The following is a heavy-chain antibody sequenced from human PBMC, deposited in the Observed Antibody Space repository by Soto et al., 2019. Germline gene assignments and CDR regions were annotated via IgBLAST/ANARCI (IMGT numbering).Heavy chain of an antibody. CDR1: GYTFTGYY. CDR2: INPNSGGT. Sequence: QVPLVQSGAEVKKPGASVKVSCKASGYTFTGYYMHWVRQAPGQGLEWMGWINPNSGGTNYAQKFQGWVNMTRDTSLSTAYMELSRLRSDDTAVYYCARESTTLNAFDIWGQGTMVTVSS. CDR3: ARESTTLNAFDI. V-gene: IGHV1-2*04. J-gene: IGHJ3*02. D-gene: IGHD4-17*01.